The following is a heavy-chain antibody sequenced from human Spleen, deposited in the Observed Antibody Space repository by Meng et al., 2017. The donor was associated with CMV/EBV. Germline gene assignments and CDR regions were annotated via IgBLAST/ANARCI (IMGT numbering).Heavy chain of an antibody. Sequence: SQTLSLTCAISGDSVSSNSAAWNWIRQSPSRGLEWLGRTYYRSKWYNDYAVSVKSRITINPDTSKNQFSLQLNSLTPEDTAVYYCARGGYCSGGSCYSHSWCDPWGQGTLVTVSS. CDR2: TYYRSKWYN. V-gene: IGHV6-1*01. J-gene: IGHJ5*02. CDR1: GDSVSSNSAA. CDR3: ARGGYCSGGSCYSHSWCDP. D-gene: IGHD2-15*01.